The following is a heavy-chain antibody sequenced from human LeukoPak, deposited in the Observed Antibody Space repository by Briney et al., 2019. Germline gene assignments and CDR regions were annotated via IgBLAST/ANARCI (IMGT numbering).Heavy chain of an antibody. V-gene: IGHV1-69*13. CDR2: IIPIFGTA. CDR3: AAQPLGYCSSTSCYTGDY. J-gene: IGHJ4*02. D-gene: IGHD2-2*02. Sequence: SVKVSCKASGGTFSSYAISWVRQAPGQGLEWMGGIIPIFGTANYAQKSQGRVTITADESTSTAYMELSSLRSEDTAVYYCAAQPLGYCSSTSCYTGDYWGQGTLVTVSS. CDR1: GGTFSSYA.